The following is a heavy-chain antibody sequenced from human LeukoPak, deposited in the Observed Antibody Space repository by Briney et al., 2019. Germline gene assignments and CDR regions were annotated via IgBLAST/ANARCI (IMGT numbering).Heavy chain of an antibody. CDR1: GFTSRKSV. CDR2: ISSSSSYI. J-gene: IGHJ5*02. CDR3: ASGYSYGYMWFDP. Sequence: GGSLRLSCVVSGFTSRKSVMSWVRQPPGKGLEWVSSISSSSSYIYYADSVKGRFTISRDNAKNSLYLQMNSLRAEDTAVYYCASGYSYGYMWFDPWGQGTLVTVSS. V-gene: IGHV3-21*01. D-gene: IGHD5-18*01.